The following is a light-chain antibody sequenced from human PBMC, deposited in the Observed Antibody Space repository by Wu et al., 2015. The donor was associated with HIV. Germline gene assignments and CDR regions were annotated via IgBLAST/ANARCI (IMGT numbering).Light chain of an antibody. CDR1: QNIGSD. J-gene: IGKJ5*01. CDR2: RAS. V-gene: IGKV3-15*01. Sequence: EIVMTQSPATLSVSPGKRATLSCRASQNIGSDLAWYQQKPGQAPRLLVYRASTRATGVPARFSGSGSGTEFTLTIDTLQSEDFAVYYCQQHYNWPPFTFGQGTRLDIE. CDR3: QQHYNWPPFT.